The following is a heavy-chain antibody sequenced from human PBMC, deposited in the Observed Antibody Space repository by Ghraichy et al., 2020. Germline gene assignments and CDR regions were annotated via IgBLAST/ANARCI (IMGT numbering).Heavy chain of an antibody. D-gene: IGHD6-13*01. CDR2: INPGNGNT. CDR1: GDNFTAYA. Sequence: ASVKVSCKASGDNFTAYAMHWVRQAPGQRLEWMGCINPGNGNTKYSQKFQGRVSITRDTSASTAYMELSSMRSEDTAVFYCARDDGSSWLFDSWGQGTLVTFSS. J-gene: IGHJ4*02. CDR3: ARDDGSSWLFDS. V-gene: IGHV1-3*01.